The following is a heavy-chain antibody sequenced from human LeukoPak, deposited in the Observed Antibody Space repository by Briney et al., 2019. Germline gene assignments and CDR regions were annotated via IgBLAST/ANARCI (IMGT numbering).Heavy chain of an antibody. D-gene: IGHD2/OR15-2a*01. J-gene: IGHJ4*02. Sequence: SLRLSCAASGFTFDDYAMHWVRQAPGKGLEWVSGISWNSGSIGHADSVEGRFTISRDNAKNSLYLQMNSLRAEDTALYYCAKGLLFGDFSGLFDYWGQGTLVTVSS. CDR2: ISWNSGSI. CDR1: GFTFDDYA. CDR3: AKGLLFGDFSGLFDY. V-gene: IGHV3-9*01.